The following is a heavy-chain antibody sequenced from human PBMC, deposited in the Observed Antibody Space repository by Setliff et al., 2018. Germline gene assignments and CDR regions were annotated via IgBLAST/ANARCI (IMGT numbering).Heavy chain of an antibody. Sequence: SETLSLTCTVSGDSISSRTNYWSWIRQPAGEGLEWIGQIYTSWSTNYNPSLQSRVSIPLDTSKNQFSLKLSSVTAADTAVYYCARLSGFQYIDVWGKGTTVTVSS. CDR1: GDSISSRTNY. D-gene: IGHD6-25*01. V-gene: IGHV4-61*09. CDR2: IYTSWST. J-gene: IGHJ6*03. CDR3: ARLSGFQYIDV.